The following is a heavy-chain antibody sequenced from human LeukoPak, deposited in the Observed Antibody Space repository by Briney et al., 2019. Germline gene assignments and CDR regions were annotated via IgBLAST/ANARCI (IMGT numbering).Heavy chain of an antibody. D-gene: IGHD3-3*01. J-gene: IGHJ4*02. CDR3: ARDRGITIFGVVMDCDY. V-gene: IGHV1-2*06. CDR1: GYTFTGYY. CDR2: INPNSGGT. Sequence: ASVKVSCKASGYTFTGYYMHWVRQAPGQGLEWMGRINPNSGGTNYAQKFQGRVTMTRDTSISTAYMELGRLRSDDTAVYYCARDRGITIFGVVMDCDYWGREPWSPSPQ.